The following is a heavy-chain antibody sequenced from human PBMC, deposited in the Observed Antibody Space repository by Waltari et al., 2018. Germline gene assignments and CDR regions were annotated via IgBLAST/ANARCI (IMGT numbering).Heavy chain of an antibody. CDR2: INHSGST. J-gene: IGHJ6*02. V-gene: IGHV4-34*01. Sequence: QVQLQQWGAGLLKPSETLSLTCAVYGGSFSGYYWSWIRQPPGKGLEWIGEINHSGSTNYNPSLKGRVTISVDTSKNQFSLKLSSVTAADTAVYYCARLCPYDFWSGYYPSSYYYYYGMDVWGQGTTVTVSS. D-gene: IGHD3-3*01. CDR3: ARLCPYDFWSGYYPSSYYYYYGMDV. CDR1: GGSFSGYY.